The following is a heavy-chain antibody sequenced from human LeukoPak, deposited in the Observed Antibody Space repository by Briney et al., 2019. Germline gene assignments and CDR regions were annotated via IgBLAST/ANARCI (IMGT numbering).Heavy chain of an antibody. Sequence: GGSLRLSCAASGFTVNSNYMSWVRQAPGKGLEWVSVIYSGGSTYYADSVKGRFTISRDNSKNTLYLQMNSLRAEDTAVYYCARGSAAGTFDYWGQGTLVTVSS. J-gene: IGHJ4*02. CDR3: ARGSAAGTFDY. D-gene: IGHD6-13*01. V-gene: IGHV3-66*01. CDR2: IYSGGST. CDR1: GFTVNSNY.